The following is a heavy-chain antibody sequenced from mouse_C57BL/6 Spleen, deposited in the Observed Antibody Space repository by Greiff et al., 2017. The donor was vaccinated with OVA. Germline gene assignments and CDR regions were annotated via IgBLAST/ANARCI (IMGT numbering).Heavy chain of an antibody. CDR2: INPGSGGT. V-gene: IGHV1-54*01. J-gene: IGHJ2*01. Sequence: VQLQQSGAELVRPGTSVKVSCKASGYAFTNYLIEWVKQRPGQGLAWIGVINPGSGGTNYNEKFKGKATLTADKSSSTAYMQLSSLTSEDSAVDFCAKAYYYGSRYGDYWGQGTTRTVAS. CDR1: GYAFTNYL. D-gene: IGHD1-1*01. CDR3: AKAYYYGSRYGDY.